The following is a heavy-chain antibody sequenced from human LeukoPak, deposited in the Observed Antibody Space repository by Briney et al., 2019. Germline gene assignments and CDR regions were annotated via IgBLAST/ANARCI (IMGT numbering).Heavy chain of an antibody. CDR1: GYSFTSYW. Sequence: GESLKISCEGSGYSFTSYWIGWVRQMPGKGLEWVGIIYPGGSDTRYSPSFQGQVTISADKSISTAYLQWSSLKASDTAMYYCARRYCSSPCWFDPWGQGTLVTVPS. CDR2: IYPGGSDT. V-gene: IGHV5-51*01. D-gene: IGHD2-2*01. J-gene: IGHJ5*02. CDR3: ARRYCSSPCWFDP.